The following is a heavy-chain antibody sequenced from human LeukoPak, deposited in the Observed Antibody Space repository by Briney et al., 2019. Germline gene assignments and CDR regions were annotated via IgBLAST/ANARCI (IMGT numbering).Heavy chain of an antibody. D-gene: IGHD3-22*01. CDR2: IKEDGSEK. CDR3: ARGSGYCGR. V-gene: IGHV3-7*01. Sequence: GGSLRLSCAASEITFSSYWMSWVRQAPGKGLEWVANIKEDGSEKYYVDSVKGRFTISRDNAKNSLYLQMNSLRAEDTAVYYCARGSGYCGRWGQGTLVTVSS. CDR1: EITFSSYW. J-gene: IGHJ4*02.